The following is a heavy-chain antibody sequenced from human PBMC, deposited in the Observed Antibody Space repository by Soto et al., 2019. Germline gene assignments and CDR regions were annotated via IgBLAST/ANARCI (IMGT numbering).Heavy chain of an antibody. V-gene: IGHV1-8*01. Sequence: QVQLVQSGAEVKKPGASVKVSCKASGYTFTSYDINWVRQATGQGLEWMGWMNPNSGNTGYAQKFQGIVTMTRNTSISTAYMELSSLRSEDTAVYYCARVRSKGRWLQFWFWGQGTLVTVSS. CDR2: MNPNSGNT. D-gene: IGHD5-12*01. CDR3: ARVRSKGRWLQFWF. CDR1: GYTFTSYD. J-gene: IGHJ4*02.